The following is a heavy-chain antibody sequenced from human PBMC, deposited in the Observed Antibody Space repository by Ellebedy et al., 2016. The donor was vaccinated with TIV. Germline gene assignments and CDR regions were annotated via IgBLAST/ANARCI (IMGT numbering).Heavy chain of an antibody. Sequence: ASVKVSCKPSGYTFTSLGISWPRHAPGQGLEWMGWISAYNGNTNYVQKLQGRVTLTTDTSMNTAYMELRSLRSDDRAVYYCARVGPFYDDTSGYMHYWGQGTLVTVSS. CDR1: GYTFTSLG. CDR2: ISAYNGNT. D-gene: IGHD3-22*01. J-gene: IGHJ4*02. V-gene: IGHV1-18*04. CDR3: ARVGPFYDDTSGYMHY.